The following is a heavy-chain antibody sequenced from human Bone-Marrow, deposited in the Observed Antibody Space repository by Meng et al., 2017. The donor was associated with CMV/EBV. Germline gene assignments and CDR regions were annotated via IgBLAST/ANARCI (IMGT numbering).Heavy chain of an antibody. CDR1: GSSISSSSYY. V-gene: IGHV4-39*02. D-gene: IGHD3-10*01. CDR2: IYYSGST. J-gene: IGHJ3*02. CDR3: ARDGLRGFDI. Sequence: SETLSLTCTVSGSSISSSSYYWGWIRQPPGKGLEWIGSIYYSGSTYYNPPLKSRVTISVDTSKNQFSLKLSSVTAADTAVYYCARDGLRGFDIWGQGTMVTVSS.